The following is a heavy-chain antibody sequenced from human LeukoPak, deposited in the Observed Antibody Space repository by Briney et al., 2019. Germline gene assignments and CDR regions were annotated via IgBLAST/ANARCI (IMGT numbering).Heavy chain of an antibody. CDR1: GGTFSSYA. Sequence: GASVKVSCKASGGTFSSYAISWVRQAPGQGLEWMGWINLNSGGTNYAQKFQGRVTMTRDTSISTAYMELSRLRSDDTAVYYCARDLGGREVTVYYFDYWGQGTLVTVSS. V-gene: IGHV1-2*02. CDR3: ARDLGGREVTVYYFDY. J-gene: IGHJ4*02. D-gene: IGHD3-16*01. CDR2: INLNSGGT.